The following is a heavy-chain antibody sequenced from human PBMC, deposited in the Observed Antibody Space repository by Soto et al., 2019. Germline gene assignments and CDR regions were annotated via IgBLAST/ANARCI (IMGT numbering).Heavy chain of an antibody. CDR1: RFTFSEYS. V-gene: IGHV3-21*06. Sequence: PGGSLRLSCAASRFTFSEYSMNWVRQGPGKGLEWVSSINDRSNYIYYADSVKGLFTISRDNAINSLFLQLNSLRPDDTAVYYCANFPSCPSSTCLDYWGRGTLVTVSS. D-gene: IGHD3-3*01. CDR3: ANFPSCPSSTCLDY. J-gene: IGHJ4*02. CDR2: INDRSNYI.